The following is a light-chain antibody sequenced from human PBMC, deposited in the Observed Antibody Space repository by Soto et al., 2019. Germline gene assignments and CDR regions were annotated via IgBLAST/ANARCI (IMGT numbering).Light chain of an antibody. CDR3: QQSYGTPGT. Sequence: DLQLTQSPSSLSASVGDRVTVTCRARQSITTYLNLYQQKPGKAPKLLIYAASSLQSGVPSRFSGSGSRTDLTLTITSLKPVEFATYISQQSYGTPGTFGQGTKVEIK. CDR2: AAS. V-gene: IGKV1-39*01. CDR1: QSITTY. J-gene: IGKJ1*01.